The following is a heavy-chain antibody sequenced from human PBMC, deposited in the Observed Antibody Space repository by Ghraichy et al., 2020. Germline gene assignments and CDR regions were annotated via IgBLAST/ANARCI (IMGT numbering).Heavy chain of an antibody. CDR1: GFTFSSYA. D-gene: IGHD3-22*01. J-gene: IGHJ1*01. CDR3: AKDLHSSGYFAEYFQH. Sequence: GGSLRLSCAASGFTFSSYAMSWVRQAPGKGLEWVSAISGSGGSTYYADSVKGRFTISRDTSKNTLYLQMNSLRAEDTAVYYCAKDLHSSGYFAEYFQHWGQGTRVTVSS. V-gene: IGHV3-23*01. CDR2: ISGSGGST.